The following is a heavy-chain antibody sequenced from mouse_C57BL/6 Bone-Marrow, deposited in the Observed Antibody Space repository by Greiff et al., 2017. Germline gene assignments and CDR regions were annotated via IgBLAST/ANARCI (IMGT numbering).Heavy chain of an antibody. CDR2: LWSGGST. CDR1: GFSLTSYG. D-gene: IGHD1-1*01. Sequence: VMLVESGPGLVQPSQSLSITCTVSGFSLTSYGVHWVRPSPGKGLEWLGVLWSGGSTDYNAAFISRLSISKDTSKSQVFFKMNRLQADDTAIYYCARNSYYYGGYAMDYWGQGTSVTVSS. J-gene: IGHJ4*01. V-gene: IGHV2-2*01. CDR3: ARNSYYYGGYAMDY.